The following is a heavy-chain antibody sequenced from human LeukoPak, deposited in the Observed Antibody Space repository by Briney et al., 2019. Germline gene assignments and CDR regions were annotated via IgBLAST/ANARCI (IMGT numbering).Heavy chain of an antibody. V-gene: IGHV3-30*02. J-gene: IGHJ4*02. CDR3: AKDKDPWKSTSISDFDY. CDR2: IRYDGSNK. D-gene: IGHD1-1*01. CDR1: GFTVSSNY. Sequence: GGSLRLSCAASGFTVSSNYMSWARQAPGKGLEWVAFIRYDGSNKYYADSVKGRFTISRDNSKNTLHLQMNSLRAEDTAMYFCAKDKDPWKSTSISDFDYWGQGTLVTVSS.